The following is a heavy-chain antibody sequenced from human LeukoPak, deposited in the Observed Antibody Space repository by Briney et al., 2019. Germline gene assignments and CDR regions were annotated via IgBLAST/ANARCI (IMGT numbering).Heavy chain of an antibody. CDR1: GFTFSSYA. D-gene: IGHD4-17*01. V-gene: IGHV3-23*01. J-gene: IGHJ6*02. CDR2: ISGSGGST. Sequence: GGSLRLSCAASGFTFSSYAMSWVRQAPGKGLEWVSAISGSGGSTYYADSVKGRFTISRGNSKNTLYLQMNSLRAEDTAVYYCAKDHDGDYTYGMDVWGQGTTVTVSS. CDR3: AKDHDGDYTYGMDV.